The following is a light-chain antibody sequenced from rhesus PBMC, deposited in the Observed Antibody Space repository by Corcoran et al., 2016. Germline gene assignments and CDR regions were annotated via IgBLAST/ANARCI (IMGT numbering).Light chain of an antibody. CDR1: QSVGSY. Sequence: ETVVTQSPATLFLSPGERATLSCRASQSVGSYLAWYQQKPGQAPRRRIYCASSRATGIPDRFSGSGSGTEFTLTISSLEPEDVGVYFCLQSSNWPRTFGQGTKVEIK. V-gene: IGKV3-24*04. CDR2: CAS. J-gene: IGKJ1*01. CDR3: LQSSNWPRT.